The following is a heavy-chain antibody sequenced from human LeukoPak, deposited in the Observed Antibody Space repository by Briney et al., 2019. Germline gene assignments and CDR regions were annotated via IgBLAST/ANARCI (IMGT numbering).Heavy chain of an antibody. D-gene: IGHD5-24*01. CDR3: ARDLGDGYNSRDY. CDR1: GYIFTGYY. V-gene: IGHV1-2*02. Sequence: GASVKVSCRASGYIFTGYYMHWVRQAPGQGLEWMGWINPNSGDTNFAQKFQGRVTMTRDTSITTAYMELSRLRSEDTAVYYCARDLGDGYNSRDYWGQGTLVTVSS. J-gene: IGHJ4*02. CDR2: INPNSGDT.